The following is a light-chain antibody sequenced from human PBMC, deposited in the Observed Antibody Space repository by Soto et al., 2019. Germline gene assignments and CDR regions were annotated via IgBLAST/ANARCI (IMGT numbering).Light chain of an antibody. CDR2: LNT. CDR3: AAWDDSVYV. V-gene: IGLV1-44*01. Sequence: QSVLTQPPSASGTRGQRVIISCSGGSSNIGRNPVNWYQKFPGTAPKLLISLNTQRPSGVPDRFSGSKSGTSASLAISGLRSEHEADYYFAAWDDSVYVFGTGTKVTV. CDR1: SSNIGRNP. J-gene: IGLJ1*01.